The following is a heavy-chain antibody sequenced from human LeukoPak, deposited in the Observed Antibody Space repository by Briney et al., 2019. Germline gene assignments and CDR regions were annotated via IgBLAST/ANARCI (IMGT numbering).Heavy chain of an antibody. CDR1: GFTFSSYG. CDR2: LWYDGSIQ. Sequence: PGGSLRLSCAASGFTFSSYGMHWVRQAPGKGVEWVAALWYDGSIQYYADSVKGRFTISRDNSKNTLYLQMDSLSAEDTAVYYCARAGYCSGGSCYGSDYWGQGTLVSVSS. CDR3: ARAGYCSGGSCYGSDY. V-gene: IGHV3-33*01. J-gene: IGHJ4*02. D-gene: IGHD2-15*01.